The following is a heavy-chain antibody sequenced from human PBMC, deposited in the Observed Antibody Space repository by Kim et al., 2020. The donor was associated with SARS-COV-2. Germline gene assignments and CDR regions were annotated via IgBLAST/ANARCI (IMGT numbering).Heavy chain of an antibody. Sequence: YYSGSTYYNPSLKSRVTISVDTSKNQFSLKLSSVTAADTAVYYCARHNRYWGQGTLVTVSS. J-gene: IGHJ4*02. CDR2: YYSGST. V-gene: IGHV4-39*01. CDR3: ARHNRY.